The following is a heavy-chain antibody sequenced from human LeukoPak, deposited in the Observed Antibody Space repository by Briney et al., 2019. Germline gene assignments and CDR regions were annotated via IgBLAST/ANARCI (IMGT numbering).Heavy chain of an antibody. D-gene: IGHD5-18*01. V-gene: IGHV3-23*01. Sequence: PGGSLRLSCSASGFSFSSYTMTWVRQAPGKGPEWVSIISGGGDTTFYTDSVKGRFTISRDNSKNTLYLQMNSLRAEDTAVYYCAKDRGIQLWYLGHWGQGTLVTVSS. CDR2: ISGGGDTT. CDR3: AKDRGIQLWYLGH. CDR1: GFSFSSYT. J-gene: IGHJ4*02.